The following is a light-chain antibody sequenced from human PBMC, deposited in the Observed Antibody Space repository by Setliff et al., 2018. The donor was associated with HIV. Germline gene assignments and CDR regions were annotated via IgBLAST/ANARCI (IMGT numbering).Light chain of an antibody. CDR3: LQHHDNRWT. J-gene: IGKJ1*01. CDR2: AAS. V-gene: IGKV1-17*02. CDR1: QDIKND. Sequence: DIQVTQSPSSLSASVGDRVTITCRASQDIKNDLGWYQQKPGKAPKRLIYAASSLHSGVPSSFSGNKVGTEFTLTISYLRAEDSGTYYCLQHHDNRWTFGQGTKVDIK.